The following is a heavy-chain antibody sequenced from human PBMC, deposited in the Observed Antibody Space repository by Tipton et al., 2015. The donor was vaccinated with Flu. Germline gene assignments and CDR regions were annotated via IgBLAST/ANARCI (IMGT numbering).Heavy chain of an antibody. CDR3: ARLTYDYGLLDY. CDR1: GYSISSGYY. V-gene: IGHV4-38-2*01. J-gene: IGHJ4*02. CDR2: IYHSGST. Sequence: TLSLTCAVSGYSISSGYYWGCIRQSPGKGLEWIGSIYHSGSTYYNPSLKSRVTISIDTSKNQFSLRLTSVTAADTAVYYCARLTYDYGLLDYWGQGTLVTVSS. D-gene: IGHD4/OR15-4a*01.